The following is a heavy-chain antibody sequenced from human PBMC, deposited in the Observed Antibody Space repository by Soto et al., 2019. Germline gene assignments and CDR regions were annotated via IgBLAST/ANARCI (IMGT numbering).Heavy chain of an antibody. Sequence: SETLSLTCAVSGFSISIGYYWGCMRQPPGQGLEWIGSIYHSGSAYHNPSLKSRVTISVDTSKNQFSLKLTSVTAADTAVYYCARGGKAAAGSYNWFDPWGQGTLVTVSS. CDR2: IYHSGSA. J-gene: IGHJ5*02. CDR1: GFSISIGYY. V-gene: IGHV4-38-2*01. D-gene: IGHD6-13*01. CDR3: ARGGKAAAGSYNWFDP.